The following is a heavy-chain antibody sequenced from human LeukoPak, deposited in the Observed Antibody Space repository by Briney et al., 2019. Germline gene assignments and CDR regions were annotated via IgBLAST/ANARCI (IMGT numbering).Heavy chain of an antibody. CDR3: ARDYDFLTGYAKFDY. Sequence: ASVKVSCKASGYSFTSYGITWVRQAPGQGLEWMGWISAYNGNTNYAQLLQGRVTMTTDTSTSTAYMELRSLRSDDTAVYYCARDYDFLTGYAKFDYWGQGTLVTVSS. CDR1: GYSFTSYG. J-gene: IGHJ4*02. D-gene: IGHD3-9*01. CDR2: ISAYNGNT. V-gene: IGHV1-18*01.